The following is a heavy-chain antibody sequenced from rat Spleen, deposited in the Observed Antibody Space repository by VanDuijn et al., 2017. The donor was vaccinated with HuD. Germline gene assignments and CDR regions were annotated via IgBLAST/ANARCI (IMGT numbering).Heavy chain of an antibody. D-gene: IGHD1-2*01. V-gene: IGHV1-57*01. CDR3: ARYYSTYTPFAY. Sequence: QVQLQQSGAELAKPGSSVKISCKASGYTFTSYYISWIKQTTGQGLEYIGNINTGSGGTSYHEKFMGKATLTVDKYSSTAFMQLSSLTPEDTALYYCARYYSTYTPFAYWGQGTLVTVSS. J-gene: IGHJ3*01. CDR1: GYTFTSYY. CDR2: INTGSGGT.